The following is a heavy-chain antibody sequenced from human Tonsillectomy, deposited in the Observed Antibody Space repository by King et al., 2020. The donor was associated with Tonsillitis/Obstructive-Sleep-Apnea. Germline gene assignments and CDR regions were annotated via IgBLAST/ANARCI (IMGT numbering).Heavy chain of an antibody. Sequence: QVQLVESGGGLVKPGGSLRLSCAASGFTFSDYYKSWIRQAPGKGLEWVSYISSSSSYTNYADSVKGRFTISRDNAKNSLYLQMNSLRAEDTAVYYCARSPYYYDSSGPNAFDIWGQGTMVTVSS. CDR3: ARSPYYYDSSGPNAFDI. D-gene: IGHD3-22*01. CDR2: ISSSSSYT. V-gene: IGHV3-11*06. CDR1: GFTFSDYY. J-gene: IGHJ3*02.